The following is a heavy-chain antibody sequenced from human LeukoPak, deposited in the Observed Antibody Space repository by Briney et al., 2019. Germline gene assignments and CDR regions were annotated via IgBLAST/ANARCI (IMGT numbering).Heavy chain of an antibody. CDR1: GDSVSSNSAA. Sequence: SLTLSLTCAVSGDSVSSNSAAWNWLRQSPSRGLEWLGRTYYRSKWYNDYAVSVKSRITINPDTSKNQFSLQLNSVTPEDTAVYYCVRDDGIGLDAFDVWSPGTMVTVSS. D-gene: IGHD1-14*01. J-gene: IGHJ3*01. CDR2: TYYRSKWYN. CDR3: VRDDGIGLDAFDV. V-gene: IGHV6-1*01.